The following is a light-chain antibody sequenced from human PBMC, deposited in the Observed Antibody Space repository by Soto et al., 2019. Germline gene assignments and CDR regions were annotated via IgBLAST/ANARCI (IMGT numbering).Light chain of an antibody. CDR1: QSISSY. Sequence: DIQITRSPASLSASVGARGTITGRASQSISSYLNWYQQKPGKAPKLLIYAASSLQSGVPSRFSGSGSGTDFTLTISSLQPEDFATYYCQQSYSTPRTFGQGTKVDIK. CDR2: AAS. V-gene: IGKV1-39*01. J-gene: IGKJ1*01. CDR3: QQSYSTPRT.